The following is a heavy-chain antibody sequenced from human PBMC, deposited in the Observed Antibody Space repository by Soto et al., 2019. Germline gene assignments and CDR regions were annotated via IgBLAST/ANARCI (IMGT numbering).Heavy chain of an antibody. CDR3: ARVGYCSGGSCYPPPFDY. CDR1: GYTLTSYA. Sequence: ASVKVSCKASGYTLTSYAMHWVRQAPGQRLEWMGWINAGNGNTKYSQKFQGRVTITRDTSASTAYMELSSLRSEDTAVYYCARVGYCSGGSCYPPPFDYWGQGTLVTVSS. D-gene: IGHD2-15*01. J-gene: IGHJ4*02. CDR2: INAGNGNT. V-gene: IGHV1-3*01.